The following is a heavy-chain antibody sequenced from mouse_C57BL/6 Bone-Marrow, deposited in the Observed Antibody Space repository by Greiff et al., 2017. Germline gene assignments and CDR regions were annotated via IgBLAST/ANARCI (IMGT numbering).Heavy chain of an antibody. D-gene: IGHD2-4*01. V-gene: IGHV14-2*01. Sequence: VHVKQSGAELVKPGASVKLSCTASGFNIKDYYMHWVKQRTEQGLEWIGRIDPEDGETKYAPKFQGKATITADTSSNTAYLQLSSLTSEDTAVYYCAFYDYDGAWFAYWGQGTLVTVSA. CDR2: IDPEDGET. CDR1: GFNIKDYY. J-gene: IGHJ3*01. CDR3: AFYDYDGAWFAY.